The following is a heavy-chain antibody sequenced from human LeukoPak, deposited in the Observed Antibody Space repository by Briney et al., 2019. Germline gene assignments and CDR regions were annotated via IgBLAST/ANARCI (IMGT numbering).Heavy chain of an antibody. CDR2: IYYSGST. J-gene: IGHJ2*01. Sequence: PSETLSLTCTVSGGSISSGGSYWGWIRQPPGKGLEWIGSIYYSGSTWYNPSLKSRVTISVDTSKNQFSLKLSSVTAADTAVYYCSIRDCSQASCFYWYFDLWGRGTLVTVSS. CDR1: GGSISSGGSY. CDR3: SIRDCSQASCFYWYFDL. V-gene: IGHV4-39*07. D-gene: IGHD2-2*01.